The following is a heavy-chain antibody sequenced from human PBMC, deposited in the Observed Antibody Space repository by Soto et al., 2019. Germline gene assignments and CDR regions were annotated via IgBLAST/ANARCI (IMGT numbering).Heavy chain of an antibody. V-gene: IGHV4-4*02. CDR1: GDSIITSSW. Sequence: KASETLSLTCVVSGDSIITSSWWTWVRQSPGKGLEWIGEIYHSGRTDYNPSLKSRVTISVDKSKSQFSLQLTSVTAADTAVYFCARRTTVTRDWFDPWGQGTLVTVSS. D-gene: IGHD4-17*01. J-gene: IGHJ5*02. CDR2: IYHSGRT. CDR3: ARRTTVTRDWFDP.